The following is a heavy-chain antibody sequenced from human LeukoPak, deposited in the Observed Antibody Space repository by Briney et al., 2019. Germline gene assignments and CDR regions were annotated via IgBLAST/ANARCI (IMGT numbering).Heavy chain of an antibody. CDR2: ISNDGSST. CDR1: GFTFSSYE. D-gene: IGHD5-12*01. Sequence: GGSLRLSCAASGFTFSSYEMNWVRQAPGKGLEWVSRISNDGSSTWYADSVKGRFTISRDNAKNTLYLQMNSLRAEDTAVFYCARDAYGSSGYDYAYWGQGTLVTVSS. V-gene: IGHV3-74*01. CDR3: ARDAYGSSGYDYAY. J-gene: IGHJ4*02.